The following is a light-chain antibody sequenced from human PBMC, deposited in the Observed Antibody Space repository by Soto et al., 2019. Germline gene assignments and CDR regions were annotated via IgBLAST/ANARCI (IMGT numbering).Light chain of an antibody. CDR3: ATWDDSLNGFYV. V-gene: IGLV1-47*01. CDR1: TSNIGSNY. CDR2: RNN. J-gene: IGLJ1*01. Sequence: QSVLTQPPSASGTPAQGVTISCSGSTSNIGSNYVYWYQQLPGTAPKLLIYRNNQRPSGVPDRFSGSKSGTSASLAISGLRSDDEADYFCATWDDSLNGFYVFGTGTKVTVL.